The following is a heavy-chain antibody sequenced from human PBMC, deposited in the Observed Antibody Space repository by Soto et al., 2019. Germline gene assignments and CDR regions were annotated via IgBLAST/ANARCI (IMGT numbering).Heavy chain of an antibody. V-gene: IGHV3-33*01. J-gene: IGHJ4*02. CDR2: IWYDGSNK. D-gene: IGHD3-22*01. CDR3: ARDGSSGYYRYFDY. CDR1: GFTFSSYG. Sequence: GGSLRLSCAASGFTFSSYGMHWVRQAPGKGLKWVAVIWYDGSNKYYADSVKGRFTISRDNSKNTLYLQMNSLRAEDTAVYYCARDGSSGYYRYFDYWGQGTLVTVSS.